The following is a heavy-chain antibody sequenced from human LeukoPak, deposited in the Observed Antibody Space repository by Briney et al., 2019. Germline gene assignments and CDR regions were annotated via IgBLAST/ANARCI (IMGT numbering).Heavy chain of an antibody. CDR2: IYTSGST. CDR3: ARAPRYNSSWSFDY. Sequence: PSETLSLTGTVSGGSISSGSYYWSWIRQPAGKGLEWIGRIYTSGSTNYNPSLKSRVTISVDTSKNQFSLKLSSVTAADTAVYYCARAPRYNSSWSFDYWGQGTLVTVSS. CDR1: GGSISSGSYY. V-gene: IGHV4-61*02. J-gene: IGHJ4*02. D-gene: IGHD6-13*01.